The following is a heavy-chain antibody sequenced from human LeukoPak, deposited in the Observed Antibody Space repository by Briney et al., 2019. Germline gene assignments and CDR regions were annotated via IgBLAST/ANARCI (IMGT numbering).Heavy chain of an antibody. CDR3: ARWVGAVYYFDY. D-gene: IGHD1-26*01. Sequence: SETLSLTCAVYGGSFSGYYWSLIRQPPGKGLEWIGEINHSGSTNYNPSLKSRVTISVDTSKNQFSLKLSSVTAADTAVYYCARWVGAVYYFDYWGQGTLVTVSS. J-gene: IGHJ4*02. CDR2: INHSGST. V-gene: IGHV4-34*01. CDR1: GGSFSGYY.